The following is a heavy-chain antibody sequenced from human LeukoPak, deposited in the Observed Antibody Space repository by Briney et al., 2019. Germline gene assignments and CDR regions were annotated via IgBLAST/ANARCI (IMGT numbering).Heavy chain of an antibody. Sequence: GGSLRLSCAASGFTFSSYWMTWVRQAPGKGLEWVAHIKQDGSEKYYVDSVKGRFTISRDNGKNSLYLQMNSLRAEDMAVYYCARVHCTSTSCWGALYFDYWGQGTVVTVSS. CDR3: ARVHCTSTSCWGALYFDY. V-gene: IGHV3-7*01. D-gene: IGHD2-2*01. CDR2: IKQDGSEK. CDR1: GFTFSSYW. J-gene: IGHJ4*02.